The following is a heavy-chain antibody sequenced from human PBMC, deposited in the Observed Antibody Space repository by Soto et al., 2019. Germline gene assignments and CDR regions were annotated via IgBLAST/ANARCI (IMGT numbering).Heavy chain of an antibody. Sequence: QVQLQETGPGLVKPSQTLSLTCTVSGVSITSGDNYWSWIRQPPGKGLEWIGYIFYIGNAYYNPSLQNRVIISVDTSRNQFSLRLTSVTAADTAVYYCVRKTGTTFLGSFFDHWGQGTLVNVSS. J-gene: IGHJ4*02. D-gene: IGHD1-7*01. CDR2: IFYIGNA. V-gene: IGHV4-30-4*01. CDR3: VRKTGTTFLGSFFDH. CDR1: GVSITSGDNY.